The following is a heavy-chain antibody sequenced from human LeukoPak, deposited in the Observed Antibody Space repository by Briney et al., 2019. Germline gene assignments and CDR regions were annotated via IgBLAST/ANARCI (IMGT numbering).Heavy chain of an antibody. Sequence: GVSLRLSCAASGFTFRSYSMNWVRQAPGKGLEWVSYISSTSSTIYYADSVKGRFTISRDNAKNSLYLQMNSLRAEDTAVYYCARATGGATQDGNYWGQGTTVTVSS. CDR2: ISSTSSTI. J-gene: IGHJ6*02. CDR1: GFTFRSYS. CDR3: ARATGGATQDGNY. V-gene: IGHV3-48*01. D-gene: IGHD1-26*01.